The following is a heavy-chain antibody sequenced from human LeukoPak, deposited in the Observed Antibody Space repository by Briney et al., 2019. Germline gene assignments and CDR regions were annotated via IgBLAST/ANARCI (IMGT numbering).Heavy chain of an antibody. J-gene: IGHJ6*03. CDR2: IIPIFGTA. CDR3: ARDPGYYDRSAYLYYYYYMDV. D-gene: IGHD3-22*01. CDR1: GGTFSSYA. V-gene: IGHV1-69*13. Sequence: GASVKVSCKASGGTFSSYAISWVRQAPGQGLEWMGRIIPIFGTANYAQKFQGRVTITADESTSTAYMEPSSLRSEDTAIYYCARDPGYYDRSAYLYYYYYMDVWGKGTTVTVSS.